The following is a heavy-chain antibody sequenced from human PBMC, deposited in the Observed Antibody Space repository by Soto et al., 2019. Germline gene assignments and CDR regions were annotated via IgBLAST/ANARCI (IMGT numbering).Heavy chain of an antibody. J-gene: IGHJ4*02. CDR2: IKSDGSSA. CDR3: ARGSVAFYY. D-gene: IGHD2-21*01. V-gene: IGHV3-74*01. CDR1: GFTFSSYG. Sequence: GGSLRLSCAASGFTFSSYGMHWVRQAPGKGLVWVSHIKSDGSSASYADSVKGRFTISRDNTKNTLYLRMDSLRVEGTAVYYCARGSVAFYYWGQGTLVTVSS.